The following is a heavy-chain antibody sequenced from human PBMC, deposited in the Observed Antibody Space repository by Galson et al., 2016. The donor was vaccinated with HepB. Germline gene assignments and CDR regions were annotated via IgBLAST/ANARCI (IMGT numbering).Heavy chain of an antibody. D-gene: IGHD2-15*01. J-gene: IGHJ4*02. Sequence: SLRLSCAASGFNFNSYSMGWVRQAPGQGLEWVGRIKRTNDGGTTDYATHVKGRFIISRDDSKNTLHLQMIGLKTEDTAVYYCATDYYCSGRRCFYDGYWGQGALVTVSS. CDR1: GFNFNSYS. V-gene: IGHV3-15*01. CDR2: IKRTNDGGTT. CDR3: ATDYYCSGRRCFYDGY.